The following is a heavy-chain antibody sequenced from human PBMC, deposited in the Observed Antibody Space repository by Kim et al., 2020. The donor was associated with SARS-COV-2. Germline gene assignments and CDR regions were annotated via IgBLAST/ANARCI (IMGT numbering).Heavy chain of an antibody. D-gene: IGHD6-13*01. J-gene: IGHJ6*02. Sequence: GGSLRLSCAASGFTFSSYSMNWVRQAPGKGLEWVSSISSSSSYIYYADSVKGRFTISRDNAKNSLYLQMNSLRAEDTAVYYCARDTIGAAGDYGMDVWGQGTTVTVSS. V-gene: IGHV3-21*01. CDR2: ISSSSSYI. CDR1: GFTFSSYS. CDR3: ARDTIGAAGDYGMDV.